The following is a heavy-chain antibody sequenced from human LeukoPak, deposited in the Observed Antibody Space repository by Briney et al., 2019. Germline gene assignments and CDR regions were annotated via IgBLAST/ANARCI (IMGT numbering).Heavy chain of an antibody. J-gene: IGHJ6*03. V-gene: IGHV4-39*07. Sequence: SETLSLTCTVSGGSISSSNYFWGWIRQPPGTGLEWIGNIFYSGSTYYSPSLRSRVTISLDTSRNQFSLKLSSVTAADTAVYYCARVARAKYYDILTGYYNPGYYYYMDVWGKGTTVTVSS. CDR2: IFYSGST. D-gene: IGHD3-9*01. CDR3: ARVARAKYYDILTGYYNPGYYYYMDV. CDR1: GGSISSSNYF.